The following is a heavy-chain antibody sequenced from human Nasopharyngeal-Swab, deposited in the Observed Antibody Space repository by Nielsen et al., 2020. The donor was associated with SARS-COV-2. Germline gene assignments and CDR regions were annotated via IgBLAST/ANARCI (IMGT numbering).Heavy chain of an antibody. CDR2: IYYSGST. CDR3: ARFSSSWYGFGY. CDR1: GGSISSGGYY. D-gene: IGHD6-13*01. V-gene: IGHV4-31*03. J-gene: IGHJ4*02. Sequence: SETLSLTCTVSGGSISSGGYYWSWIRQHPGKGLEWIGCIYYSGSTYYNPSLKSRVTISVDTSKNQFSLKLSSVTAADTAVYYCARFSSSWYGFGYWGQGTLVTVSS.